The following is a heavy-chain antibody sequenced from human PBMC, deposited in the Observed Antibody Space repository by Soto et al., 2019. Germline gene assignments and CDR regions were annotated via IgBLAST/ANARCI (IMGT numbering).Heavy chain of an antibody. CDR3: ASTTAAIHLNY. V-gene: IGHV4-34*01. CDR1: GGSLSGNY. Sequence: QAQLQPWGTGLLKPSETMSLTCAVYGGSLSGNYWGWIRQPPGKGLEWIGETHHSGSTAFNPSLKSRVTISVDTSRNQFALKLNSVTPADTAVYYCASTTAAIHLNYWCQGTLVSVSS. D-gene: IGHD2-21*02. J-gene: IGHJ4*02. CDR2: THHSGST.